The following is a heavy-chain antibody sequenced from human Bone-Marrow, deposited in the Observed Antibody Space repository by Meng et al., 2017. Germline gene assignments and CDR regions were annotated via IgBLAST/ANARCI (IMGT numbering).Heavy chain of an antibody. Sequence: ASVKVSCKPSGYPFTAYYIHWVRQAPGQGLEWMGHIIPNSGDTLYAPKFQGRVSMTADTSIGTAYVELSGLRSDDTAICCCVRDENISLGKLFGDYWGQGTLVTVSS. CDR2: IIPNSGDT. CDR1: GYPFTAYY. D-gene: IGHD2-21*01. CDR3: VRDENISLGKLFGDY. J-gene: IGHJ4*02. V-gene: IGHV1-2*06.